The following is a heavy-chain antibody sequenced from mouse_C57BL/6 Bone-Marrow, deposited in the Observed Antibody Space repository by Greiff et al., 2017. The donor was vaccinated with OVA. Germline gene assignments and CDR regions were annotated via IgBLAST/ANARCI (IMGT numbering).Heavy chain of an antibody. Sequence: VQLQQSGPGLVQPSQSLSITCTVSGFSLPSYGVHWVRQSPGKGLEWLGVIWSGGSTDYNAAFISRLSISKNNSKSQVFFKMNSLQADDTAIYYCARDITTVGYWYFDVWGTGTTVTVSS. V-gene: IGHV2-2*01. D-gene: IGHD1-1*01. J-gene: IGHJ1*03. CDR3: ARDITTVGYWYFDV. CDR1: GFSLPSYG. CDR2: IWSGGST.